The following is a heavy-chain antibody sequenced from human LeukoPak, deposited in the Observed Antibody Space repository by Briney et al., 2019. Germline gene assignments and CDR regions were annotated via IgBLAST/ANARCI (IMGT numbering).Heavy chain of an antibody. CDR3: ARDHTFTVPTGY. CDR1: SYTFTSYG. Sequence: ASVKVSCKASSYTFTSYGISWARQAPGQGLEWMGWISAYNGNTNYAQKLQGRVTMTTDTSTSTAYMELRSLRSDDTAVYYCARDHTFTVPTGYWGQGTLVTVSS. J-gene: IGHJ4*02. D-gene: IGHD4-17*01. V-gene: IGHV1-18*01. CDR2: ISAYNGNT.